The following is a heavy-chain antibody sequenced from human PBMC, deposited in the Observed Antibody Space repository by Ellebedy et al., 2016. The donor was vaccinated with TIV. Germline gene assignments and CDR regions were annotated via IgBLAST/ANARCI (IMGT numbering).Heavy chain of an antibody. CDR1: GFPFSSYA. Sequence: GESLKISXPASGFPFSSYAMSWVRQAPGKGLEWVSSISDSGGNTYYADSVRGRFTFSRDNSKNTLYLQMNSLRAEDTAVYYCAKGWLGAGAGTDFDYWGRGTLVTVSS. CDR3: AKGWLGAGAGTDFDY. D-gene: IGHD6-13*01. V-gene: IGHV3-23*01. J-gene: IGHJ4*02. CDR2: ISDSGGNT.